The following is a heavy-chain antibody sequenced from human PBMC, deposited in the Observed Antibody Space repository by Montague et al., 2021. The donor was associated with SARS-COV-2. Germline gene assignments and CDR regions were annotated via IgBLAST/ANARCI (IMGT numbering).Heavy chain of an antibody. CDR1: SGSISNDIYY. CDR3: ARQDIQLRFDL. CDR2: SRYGGTS. J-gene: IGHJ2*01. V-gene: IGHV4-39*01. Sequence: SETLSLTCTVSSGSISNDIYYWGWIRQPPGKGPEWIGGSRYGGTSYYNPSLKSRVTISIDTSKNQCSLKMTAVTAADTAEYFCARQDIQLRFDLWGRGTLVTVSS. D-gene: IGHD1-1*01.